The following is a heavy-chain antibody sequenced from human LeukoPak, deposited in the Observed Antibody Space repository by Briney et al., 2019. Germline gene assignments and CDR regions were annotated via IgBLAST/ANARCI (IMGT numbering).Heavy chain of an antibody. CDR2: INTDGGST. J-gene: IGHJ4*02. CDR1: GFTFGSYW. CDR3: GRGFSIVPAGIPDY. Sequence: LPGGSLRLSCAASGFTFGSYWMHWVRHAPGKGLVWVSRINTDGGSTTYADSVKGRFTISRDNAKNTLYLQMNSLRAEDTAVYYCGRGFSIVPAGIPDYWGLGTLVTVSS. V-gene: IGHV3-74*01. D-gene: IGHD2-2*02.